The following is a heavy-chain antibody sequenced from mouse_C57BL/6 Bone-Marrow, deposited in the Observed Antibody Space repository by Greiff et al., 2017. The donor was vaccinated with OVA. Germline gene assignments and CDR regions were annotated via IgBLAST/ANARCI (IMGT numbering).Heavy chain of an antibody. Sequence: QVHVKQPGAELVKPGASVKMSCKASGYTFTSYWITWVKQRPGQGLEWIGDIYPGSGSTNYNEKFKSKATLTVEKSSRTSYMQLSSLTSEDSAVDYCARCWEGAMDYWGQGTSVTVSS. J-gene: IGHJ4*01. D-gene: IGHD4-1*01. CDR2: IYPGSGST. CDR3: ARCWEGAMDY. CDR1: GYTFTSYW. V-gene: IGHV1-55*01.